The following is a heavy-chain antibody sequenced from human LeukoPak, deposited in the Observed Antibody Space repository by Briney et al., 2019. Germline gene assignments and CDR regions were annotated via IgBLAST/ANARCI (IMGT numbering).Heavy chain of an antibody. CDR1: GFTFSSYA. CDR2: ISGSGGST. D-gene: IGHD1-26*01. Sequence: GGSLRLSCAAPGFTFSSYAMSWVRQAPGKGLEWVSAISGSGGSTYYADSVKGRFTISRDNSKNTLYLQMNSLRAEGTAVYYCAKSMSGSYSPLDYWGQGTLVTVS. CDR3: AKSMSGSYSPLDY. J-gene: IGHJ4*02. V-gene: IGHV3-23*01.